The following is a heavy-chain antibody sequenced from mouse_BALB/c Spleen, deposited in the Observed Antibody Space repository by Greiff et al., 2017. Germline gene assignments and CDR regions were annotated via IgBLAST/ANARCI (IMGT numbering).Heavy chain of an antibody. V-gene: IGHV14-4*02. CDR2: IDPENGDT. CDR3: NNPYGDY. J-gene: IGHJ4*01. Sequence: VQLQQSGAELVRSGASVKLSCTASGFNIKDYYMHWVKQRPEQGLEWIGWIDPENGDTEYAPKFQGKATMTADTSSNTAYLQLSSLTSEDTAVYYCNNPYGDYWGQGTSVTVSS. CDR1: GFNIKDYY. D-gene: IGHD1-1*01.